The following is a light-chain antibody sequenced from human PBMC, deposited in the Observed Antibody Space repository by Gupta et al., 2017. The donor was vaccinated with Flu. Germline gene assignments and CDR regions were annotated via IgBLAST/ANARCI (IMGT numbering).Light chain of an antibody. CDR3: QQANSFPPT. CDR2: AAS. CDR1: QGISSW. V-gene: IGKV1-12*01. J-gene: IGKJ1*01. Sequence: GDRVTITCRASQGISSWLAWYQQRPGKAPNLLIYAASSLQSGVPSRFSGSGSGTDFTLTITSLQPDDFATYYCQQANSFPPTFGQGTRWKSN.